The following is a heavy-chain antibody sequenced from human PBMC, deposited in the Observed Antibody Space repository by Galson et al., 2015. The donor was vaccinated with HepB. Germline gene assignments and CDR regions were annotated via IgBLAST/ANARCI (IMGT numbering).Heavy chain of an antibody. D-gene: IGHD6-19*01. Sequence: LRLSCAASGFTFSSYSMNWVRQAPGKGLEWVSSISSSSSYIYYADSVKGRFTISRDNAKNSLYLQMNSLRAEDTAVYYCAREGIAVAGIPAPDAFDIWGQGTMVTVSS. CDR1: GFTFSSYS. V-gene: IGHV3-21*01. CDR3: AREGIAVAGIPAPDAFDI. J-gene: IGHJ3*02. CDR2: ISSSSSYI.